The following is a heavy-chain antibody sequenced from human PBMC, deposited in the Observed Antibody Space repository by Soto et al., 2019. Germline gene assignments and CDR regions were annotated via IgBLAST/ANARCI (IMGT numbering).Heavy chain of an antibody. CDR2: ISSSSSYI. D-gene: IGHD1-1*01. V-gene: IGHV3-21*01. Sequence: GGSLRLSCAASGFTFSSYSMNWVRQAPGKGLEWVSSISSSSSYIYYADSVKGRFTISRDNAKNSLYLQMNSLRAEDTAVYYCARDWKRYGTDYYGMDVWGQGTTVTVSS. CDR3: ARDWKRYGTDYYGMDV. J-gene: IGHJ6*02. CDR1: GFTFSSYS.